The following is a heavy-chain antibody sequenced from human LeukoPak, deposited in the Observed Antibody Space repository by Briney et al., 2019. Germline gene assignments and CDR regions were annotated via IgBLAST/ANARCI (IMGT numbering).Heavy chain of an antibody. CDR2: INPNSGGT. Sequence: ASVKVSCKASGYTFTGYYMHWVRQAPGQGLEWMGWINPNSGGTNYAQKFQGRVTMTRDTSISTAYMELSRLRSDDTAVYYCARRGIAAAGGFDYWGQGTLVTVSS. CDR3: ARRGIAAAGGFDY. V-gene: IGHV1-2*02. D-gene: IGHD6-13*01. CDR1: GYTFTGYY. J-gene: IGHJ4*02.